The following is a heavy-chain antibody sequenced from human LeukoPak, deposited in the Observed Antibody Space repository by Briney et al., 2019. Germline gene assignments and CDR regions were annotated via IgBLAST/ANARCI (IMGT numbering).Heavy chain of an antibody. CDR3: ARRYGSGSNYLGWYFDL. J-gene: IGHJ2*01. CDR2: IYYSGST. V-gene: IGHV4-59*08. CDR1: GGSISSYF. Sequence: SETLSLTCTVSGGSISSYFWSWIRLSPGKGLEWIGYIYYSGSTNYNPSLESRVTISVDTSKNQFSLRLTSVTAADTAVYYCARRYGSGSNYLGWYFDLWGRGTLVTVSS. D-gene: IGHD3-10*01.